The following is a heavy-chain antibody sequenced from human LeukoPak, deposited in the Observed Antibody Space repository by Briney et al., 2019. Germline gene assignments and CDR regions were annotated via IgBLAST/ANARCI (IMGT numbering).Heavy chain of an antibody. J-gene: IGHJ4*02. CDR1: GGSISSSNYY. CDR3: ARSYCGGGCHASGGVDY. D-gene: IGHD2-21*02. CDR2: IYNSGST. Sequence: PSETLSLTCSVSGGSISSSNYYWGWLRQPPGKGLEWIGTIYNSGSTYYNPSLKSRVTISVDTSKNQFSLKLSSVTAADTAVYYCARSYCGGGCHASGGVDYWGQGTLVIVSS. V-gene: IGHV4-39*01.